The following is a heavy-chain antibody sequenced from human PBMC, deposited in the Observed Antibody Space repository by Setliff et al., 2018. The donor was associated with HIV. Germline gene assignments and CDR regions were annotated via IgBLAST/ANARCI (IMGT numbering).Heavy chain of an antibody. V-gene: IGHV4-34*01. CDR1: GGSFSGNY. D-gene: IGHD3-3*01. J-gene: IGHJ4*02. CDR2: INHSANT. CDR3: AADSGLDYWSGRGFDY. Sequence: PSETLSLTCAVYGGSFSGNYWNWIRQPPGKGLEWIGEINHSANTNYSPSLKSRFTISRDNSKNTVYLEMNSLRDEDTAMYYCAADSGLDYWSGRGFDYWGQGTLVTVSS.